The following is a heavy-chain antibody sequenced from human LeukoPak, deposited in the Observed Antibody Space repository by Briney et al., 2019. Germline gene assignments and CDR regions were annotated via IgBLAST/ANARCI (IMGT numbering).Heavy chain of an antibody. V-gene: IGHV4-61*01. Sequence: PSETLSLTCTVSGGSISSNSYYRGWIRQPPGKGLEWIGYIYYSGSTNYNPSLKSRVTISVDTSKNQFSLKLSSVTAADTAVYYCAREGEGGTDYWGQGTLVAVSS. CDR3: AREGEGGTDY. J-gene: IGHJ4*02. CDR2: IYYSGST. CDR1: GGSISSNSYY. D-gene: IGHD1-1*01.